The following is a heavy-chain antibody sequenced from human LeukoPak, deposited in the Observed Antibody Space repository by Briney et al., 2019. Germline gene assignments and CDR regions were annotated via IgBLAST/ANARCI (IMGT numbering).Heavy chain of an antibody. D-gene: IGHD3-22*01. CDR2: IIPILGIA. CDR3: ARQGDYYDSSGTEYYFDY. J-gene: IGHJ4*02. Sequence: SVKVSCKASGGTFSSYAISWVRQAPGQGLEWMGRIIPILGIANYAQKFQGRVTITADKSTSTAYMELSSLRSEDTAVYYCARQGDYYDSSGTEYYFDYWGQGTLVTVSS. CDR1: GGTFSSYA. V-gene: IGHV1-69*04.